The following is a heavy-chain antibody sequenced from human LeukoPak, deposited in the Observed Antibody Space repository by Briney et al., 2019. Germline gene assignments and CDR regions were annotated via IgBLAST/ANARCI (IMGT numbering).Heavy chain of an antibody. D-gene: IGHD3-22*01. CDR3: AREAVRITMIVVAPKSGMDV. J-gene: IGHJ6*02. Sequence: PGGSLRLSCAASGFTFSSYSMNWVRQAPGKGLEWVSSISSSSSYIYYADSVKGRFTISRDDAKNSLYLQMNSLRAEDTAVYYCAREAVRITMIVVAPKSGMDVWGQGTTVTVSS. CDR2: ISSSSSYI. CDR1: GFTFSSYS. V-gene: IGHV3-21*01.